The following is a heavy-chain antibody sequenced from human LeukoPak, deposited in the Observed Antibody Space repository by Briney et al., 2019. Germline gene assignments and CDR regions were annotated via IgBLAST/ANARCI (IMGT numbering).Heavy chain of an antibody. CDR1: GFTFSTYW. J-gene: IGHJ4*02. CDR2: IKQDGSDK. CDR3: ARDPRGYYDSSGYPLAY. V-gene: IGHV3-7*01. Sequence: PGGSLRLSCAASGFTFSTYWMTWVRQAPGKGLEWVANIKQDGSDKYYVDSVKGRFTISKDNAKNSLYLQMNSLRAEDTAVYYCARDPRGYYDSSGYPLAYWGQGTLVTVSS. D-gene: IGHD3-22*01.